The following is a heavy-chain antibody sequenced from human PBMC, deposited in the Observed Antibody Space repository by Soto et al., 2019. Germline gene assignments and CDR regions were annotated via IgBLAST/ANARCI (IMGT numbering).Heavy chain of an antibody. D-gene: IGHD4-17*01. CDR2: IIPIFGTA. J-gene: IGHJ6*02. CDR1: GGTFSSYA. Sequence: ASVKVSCKASGGTFSSYAISWVRQAPGQGLEWMGGIIPIFGTANYAQKFQGRVTITADESTSTAYMELSSLRSEDTAVYYCARCDNDYGDYGPLDYYYYYGMDVWGQGTTVTVSS. CDR3: ARCDNDYGDYGPLDYYYYYGMDV. V-gene: IGHV1-69*13.